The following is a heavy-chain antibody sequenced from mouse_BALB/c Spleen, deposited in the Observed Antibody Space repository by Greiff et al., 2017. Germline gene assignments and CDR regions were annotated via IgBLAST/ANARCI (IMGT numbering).Heavy chain of an antibody. CDR1: GFNIKDTY. J-gene: IGHJ3*01. D-gene: IGHD2-14*01. V-gene: IGHV14-3*02. CDR3: ARSAYYRPWFAY. Sequence: VQLQQSGAELVKPGASVTLSCTASGFNIKDTYMHWVKQRPEQGLEWIGRIDPANGNTKYDPKFQGKATITAETSSNTAYLQLISLTSEDTAVYYCARSAYYRPWFAYWGQGTLVTVSA. CDR2: IDPANGNT.